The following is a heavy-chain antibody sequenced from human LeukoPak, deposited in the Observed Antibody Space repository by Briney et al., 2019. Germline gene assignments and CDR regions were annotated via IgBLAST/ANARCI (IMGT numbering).Heavy chain of an antibody. Sequence: GSLKLSCAASGFNLGDHTLNWVRQAPGKGLEWVSFVRTNSYGGTTDYAASVKGGFTISRDESKTIAYLHMNSLKTDDTAVYYCSRGSTYLNYFHFWGLGTLVTVSS. D-gene: IGHD1-26*01. CDR3: SRGSTYLNYFHF. CDR2: VRTNSYGGTT. J-gene: IGHJ4*02. CDR1: GFNLGDHT. V-gene: IGHV3-49*04.